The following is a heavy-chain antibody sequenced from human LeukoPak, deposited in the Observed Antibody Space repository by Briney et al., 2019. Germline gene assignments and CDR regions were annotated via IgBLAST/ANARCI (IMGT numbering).Heavy chain of an antibody. J-gene: IGHJ4*02. V-gene: IGHV4-39*01. Sequence: PSEAMSLTCTVSGGSISSSCYYWGWIRQPPGKGLECIGSIYYSGSTYYNPSLKSRVTISVDTSKNQFSLKLSSVTAADTAVYYCARHTEQQLPYFDYWGQGTLVTVSS. D-gene: IGHD6-13*01. CDR3: ARHTEQQLPYFDY. CDR1: GGSISSSCYY. CDR2: IYYSGST.